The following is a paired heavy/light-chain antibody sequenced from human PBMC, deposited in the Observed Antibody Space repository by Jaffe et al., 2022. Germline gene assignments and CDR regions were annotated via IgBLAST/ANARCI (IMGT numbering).Heavy chain of an antibody. J-gene: IGHJ4*02. CDR3: ARDRTRRGYNLYYLDY. Sequence: EVQLVESGGVVVQPGGSLRLSCAASGFTFDDYAMHWVRQAPGKGVDWVSLIRWDGSTYYADSVKGRFTISRDNNKNSLYLQMNSLTVEDTALYYCARDRTRRGYNLYYLDYWGQGTLVTVSS. D-gene: IGHD1-1*01. V-gene: IGHV3-43D*04. CDR2: IRWDGST. CDR1: GFTFDDYA.
Light chain of an antibody. V-gene: IGLV2-14*01. CDR3: SSFSITTTLVV. J-gene: IGLJ1*01. CDR1: SRDVGGYNY. CDR2: DVT. Sequence: QSALTQPASVSGSPGQSITLSCTGTSRDVGGYNYVSWYQQHPGKAPKLMIYDVTNRPSGVSNRFSGSKFGNTASLTISGLQAEDEADYYCSSFSITTTLVVFGTGTKVTVL.